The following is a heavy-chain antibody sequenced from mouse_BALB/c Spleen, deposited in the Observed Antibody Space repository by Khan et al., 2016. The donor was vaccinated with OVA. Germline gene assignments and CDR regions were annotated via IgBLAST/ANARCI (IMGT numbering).Heavy chain of an antibody. D-gene: IGHD1-1*01. CDR1: GYSITSNYA. CDR3: ARGNYYGYAMDY. Sequence: EVKLEESGPGLVKPSQSLSLTCTVTGYSITSNYAWNWIRQFPGNKLEWMGYISYSGSTTYNPSLKSRISITRETSNNQFFLQLNSVTTEDTATYYCARGNYYGYAMDYWGQGTSITVSS. V-gene: IGHV3-2*02. CDR2: ISYSGST. J-gene: IGHJ4*01.